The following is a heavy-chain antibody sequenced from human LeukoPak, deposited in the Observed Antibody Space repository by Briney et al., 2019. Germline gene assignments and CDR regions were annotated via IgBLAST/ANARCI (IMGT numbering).Heavy chain of an antibody. CDR3: ASHLLGAAAPDY. D-gene: IGHD6-13*01. J-gene: IGHJ4*02. CDR2: ISYDGSNK. CDR1: GFTFSSYG. V-gene: IGHV3-30*03. Sequence: PGGSLRLSCAASGFTFSSYGMHWVRQAPGKGLEWVAVISYDGSNKYYADSVKGRFTISRDNSKNTLYLQMNSLRAEDTAVYYCASHLLGAAAPDYWGQGTLVTVSS.